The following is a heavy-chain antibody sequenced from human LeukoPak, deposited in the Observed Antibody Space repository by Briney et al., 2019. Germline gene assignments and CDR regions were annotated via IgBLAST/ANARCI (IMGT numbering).Heavy chain of an antibody. CDR2: IIPILGIA. D-gene: IGHD2-15*01. Sequence: ASVKVSCKASGGTFSSYAISWVRQAPGQGLEWMGRIIPILGIANYAQKFQGRVTITADKSTSTAYMELSSLRSEDTAVYYCARSGGGYCSGGSCRWFDPRGQGTLVTVSS. CDR1: GGTFSSYA. J-gene: IGHJ5*02. CDR3: ARSGGGYCSGGSCRWFDP. V-gene: IGHV1-69*04.